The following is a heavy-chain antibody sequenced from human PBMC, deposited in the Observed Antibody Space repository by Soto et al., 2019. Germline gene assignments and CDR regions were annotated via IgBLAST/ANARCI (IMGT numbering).Heavy chain of an antibody. Sequence: ASVKVSCKASGYTFTSYVITWLRQASRQGPEWVGWISPSNGHTNYAQNFQGRVTLTTDTSMSTAYMELRSMRFDDTAMYYCALRDYLRAFNHWGQGT. CDR1: GYTFTSYV. D-gene: IGHD4-17*01. CDR3: ALRDYLRAFNH. J-gene: IGHJ4*02. CDR2: ISPSNGHT. V-gene: IGHV1-18*01.